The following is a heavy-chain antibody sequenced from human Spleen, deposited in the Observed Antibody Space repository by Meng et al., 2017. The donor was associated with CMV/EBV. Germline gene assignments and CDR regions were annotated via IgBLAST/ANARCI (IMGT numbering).Heavy chain of an antibody. D-gene: IGHD3-22*01. J-gene: IGHJ3*01. Sequence: GGSLRLSCAVSGFTFSSFPIHWVRQAPGKALECVAVISHDGSKKYYAESVKGRFTISRDNSKNTLYLLMNSLRADDTAMYYCARDLFRGYDPSSAFDVWGQGTMVTVSS. CDR3: ARDLFRGYDPSSAFDV. V-gene: IGHV3-30*04. CDR1: GFTFSSFP. CDR2: ISHDGSKK.